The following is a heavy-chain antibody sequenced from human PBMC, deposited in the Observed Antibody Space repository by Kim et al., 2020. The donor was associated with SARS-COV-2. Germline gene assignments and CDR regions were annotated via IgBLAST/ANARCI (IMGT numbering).Heavy chain of an antibody. CDR2: RT. CDR3: ASRIYTSFDS. J-gene: IGHJ4*02. V-gene: IGHV3-74*01. Sequence: RTTYADAVKGRFTVSRDNAKNTLYLQKNSLRAEDTAMYYCASRIYTSFDSWGQGTLVTVSS.